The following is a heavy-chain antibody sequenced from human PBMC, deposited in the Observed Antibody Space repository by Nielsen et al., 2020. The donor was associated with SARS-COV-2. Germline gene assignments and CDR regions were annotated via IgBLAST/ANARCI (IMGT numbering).Heavy chain of an antibody. V-gene: IGHV1-2*06. CDR3: ARDLTTTVNHYYYYYGMDV. CDR2: INPYSGGT. CDR1: GYTFTDYY. Sequence: ASVKVSCKASGYTFTDYYIHWVRQAPGQGLEWMGRINPYSGGTNYAQKFQGTVTMTRDATISTVYMELTSDDTAVYYCARDLTTTVNHYYYYYGMDVWGQGTTVTVSS. D-gene: IGHD4-11*01. J-gene: IGHJ6*02.